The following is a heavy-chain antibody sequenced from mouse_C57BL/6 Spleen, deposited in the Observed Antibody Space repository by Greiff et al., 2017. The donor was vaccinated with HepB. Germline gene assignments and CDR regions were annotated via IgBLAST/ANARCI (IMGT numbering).Heavy chain of an antibody. CDR3: ARGPYYYGSSYSYYYAMDY. J-gene: IGHJ4*01. Sequence: LVESGAELMKPGASVKLSCKATGYTFTGYWIEWVKQRPGHGLEWIGEILPGSGSTNYNEKFKGKATFTADTSSNTAYMQLSSLTTEDSAIYYCARGPYYYGSSYSYYYAMDYWGQGTSVTVSS. D-gene: IGHD1-1*01. V-gene: IGHV1-9*01. CDR1: GYTFTGYW. CDR2: ILPGSGST.